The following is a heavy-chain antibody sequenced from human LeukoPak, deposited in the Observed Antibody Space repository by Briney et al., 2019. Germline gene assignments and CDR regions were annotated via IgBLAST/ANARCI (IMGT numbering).Heavy chain of an antibody. CDR3: AKDLKKGAAAYYFDY. Sequence: GGSLRLSCATSAFTFSSYGMHWVRQAPGKGLEWVAVIANDGNDKKYADSVKGRFTISRDSSKDTLYLQMNSLRPEDTAVYYCAKDLKKGAAAYYFDYWGQGTLVTVSS. CDR1: AFTFSSYG. J-gene: IGHJ4*02. D-gene: IGHD6-13*01. V-gene: IGHV3-30*18. CDR2: IANDGNDK.